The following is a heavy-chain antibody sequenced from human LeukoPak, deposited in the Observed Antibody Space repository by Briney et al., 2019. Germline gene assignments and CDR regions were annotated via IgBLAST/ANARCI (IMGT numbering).Heavy chain of an antibody. CDR2: MYSSGST. V-gene: IGHV4-39*07. CDR3: ARDNSVRDEAWWFNP. J-gene: IGHJ5*02. CDR1: GGSIIISSYY. D-gene: IGHD5-24*01. Sequence: SETLSLTCTVSGGSIIISSYYWGWIRQPPGKGLEWIGSMYSSGSTYYNPSLKSRVTISVDTSKNQFSLKLSSVTAADTAVYYCARDNSVRDEAWWFNPWGQGTLVTVAS.